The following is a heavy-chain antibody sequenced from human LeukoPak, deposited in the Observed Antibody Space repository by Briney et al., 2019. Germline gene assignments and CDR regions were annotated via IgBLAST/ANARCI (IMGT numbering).Heavy chain of an antibody. CDR1: GDSMRSYY. V-gene: IGHV4-59*01. CDR3: ARGGYYTTSSYDY. CDR2: SHYSGST. J-gene: IGHJ4*02. D-gene: IGHD1-26*01. Sequence: TSLETLSLTCTVSGDSMRSYYWSWMRQPPGKGLEWIGYSHYSGSTNNNPSLKSRVTISVDTSKNQFSLKVSSVTAADTAVYYCARGGYYTTSSYDYWGQGTLVTVSS.